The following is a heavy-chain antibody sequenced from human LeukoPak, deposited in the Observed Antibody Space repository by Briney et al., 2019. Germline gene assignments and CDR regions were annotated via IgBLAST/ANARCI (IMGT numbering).Heavy chain of an antibody. CDR1: GFTFDDYA. CDR2: ISGDGGST. Sequence: GGSLRLSCAASGFTFDDYAMHWVRQAPGKGLEWVSLISGDGGSTYYADSVKGRFTISRDNSKNSLYLQMNSLRAEDTAVYYCARGYYDSSGNMDYWGQGTLVTVSS. CDR3: ARGYYDSSGNMDY. V-gene: IGHV3-43*02. J-gene: IGHJ4*02. D-gene: IGHD3-22*01.